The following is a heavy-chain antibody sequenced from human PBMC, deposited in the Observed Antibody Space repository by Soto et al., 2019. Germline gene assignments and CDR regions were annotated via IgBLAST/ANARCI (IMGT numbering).Heavy chain of an antibody. J-gene: IGHJ4*02. D-gene: IGHD1-1*01. CDR3: ARETDGTPADIDS. Sequence: GVSLMLSCASSGFTCRTDVVKLLRRAPGGGLEWVASISSSVIFIYYADSLKGRLTISRDDAEKSLYLQMNSLRAEEKALYYCARETDGTPADIDSWGQGTLVTVSS. CDR2: ISSSVIFI. V-gene: IGHV3-21*01. CDR1: GFTCRTDV.